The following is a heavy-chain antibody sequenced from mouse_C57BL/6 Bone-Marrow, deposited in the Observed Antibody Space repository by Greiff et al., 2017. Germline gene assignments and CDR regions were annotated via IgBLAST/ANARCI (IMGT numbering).Heavy chain of an antibody. Sequence: VQLQQPGAELVRPGSSVKLSCKASGYTFTSYWMDWVKRRPGQGLEWIGNIYPSDSETHYNQKFKDKATLTVDKSSSTAYMQLSSLTSEDSAVYYCARRWLLPDYWGQGTTLTVSS. D-gene: IGHD2-3*01. J-gene: IGHJ2*01. CDR3: ARRWLLPDY. V-gene: IGHV1-61*01. CDR1: GYTFTSYW. CDR2: IYPSDSET.